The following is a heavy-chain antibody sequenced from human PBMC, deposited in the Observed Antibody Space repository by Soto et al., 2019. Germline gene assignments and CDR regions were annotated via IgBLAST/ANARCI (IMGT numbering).Heavy chain of an antibody. CDR3: ARANRITMVRGVIIGYYYYGMDV. Sequence: SETLSLTCTVSGGSISSSYWSWIRQPPGKGLEWIGYIYDSGSTYYNSSLKSRVTMSVDTSKNQFSLKLSSVTAADTAVYYCARANRITMVRGVIIGYYYYGMDVWGQGTTVTVSS. V-gene: IGHV4-59*12. D-gene: IGHD3-10*01. CDR1: GGSISSSY. CDR2: IYDSGST. J-gene: IGHJ6*02.